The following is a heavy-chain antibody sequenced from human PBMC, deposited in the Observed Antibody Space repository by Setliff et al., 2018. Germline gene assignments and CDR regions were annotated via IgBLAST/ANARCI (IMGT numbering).Heavy chain of an antibody. D-gene: IGHD6-6*01. CDR3: ARGRNVAARLYDS. CDR2: ISHSGSP. V-gene: IGHV4-34*01. Sequence: SETLSLTCAVYGGSLSGYYWSWIRQPPGKGLECIGEISHSGSPNYNPSLKSRVTVSGDTSKNQLSLKLISVTAADTAVYYCARGRNVAARLYDSWGQGTLVTVSS. J-gene: IGHJ4*02. CDR1: GGSLSGYY.